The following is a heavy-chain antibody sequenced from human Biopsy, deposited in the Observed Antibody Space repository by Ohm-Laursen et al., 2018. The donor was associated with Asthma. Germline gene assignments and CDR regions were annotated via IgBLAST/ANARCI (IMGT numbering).Heavy chain of an antibody. J-gene: IGHJ4*02. D-gene: IGHD2-21*01. Sequence: SLRLSCTASGFTFGDYWMNWVRQVPGKGLEWVADIKHDGTEKNHVDSLKGRFTISRDNAKNSLYLQMNSLTAEDTAVYHCAKDERSYYGSDSKYMQPVPLGDWGQGTLVIVPA. CDR2: IKHDGTEK. V-gene: IGHV3-7*03. CDR1: GFTFGDYW. CDR3: AKDERSYYGSDSKYMQPVPLGD.